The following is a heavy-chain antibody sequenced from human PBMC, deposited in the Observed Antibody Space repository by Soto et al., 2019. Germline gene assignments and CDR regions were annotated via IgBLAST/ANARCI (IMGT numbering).Heavy chain of an antibody. D-gene: IGHD1-26*01. CDR2: LGAARDP. V-gene: IGHV3-13*05. J-gene: IGHJ6*02. CDR1: GFSFRDYD. Sequence: EVQLVESGGGSVQPGESLRLSCAASGFSFRDYDMHWVRQRKGKGLEWVSALGAARDPYYVGSVKGRFSVSRDNAQNSLFLPMNNLRVDDTAVYFCARAYLGRLPRRADYYYAMDVLGRGTTVTVSS. CDR3: ARAYLGRLPRRADYYYAMDV.